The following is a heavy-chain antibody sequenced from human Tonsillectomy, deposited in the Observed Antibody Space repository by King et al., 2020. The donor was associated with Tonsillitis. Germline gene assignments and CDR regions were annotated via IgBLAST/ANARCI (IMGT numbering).Heavy chain of an antibody. D-gene: IGHD2-2*01. Sequence: VQLVESGGGLVQPWGSLRLSCAASGFTFSSYAMSWVRQAPGKGLEWVSAISGSGGSTYYADSVKGRFTISRDNSKNTLYLQMNSLRAEDTAVYYCAKGGCSSTSCYYDCDYWGQGTLVTVSS. V-gene: IGHV3-23*04. CDR3: AKGGCSSTSCYYDCDY. J-gene: IGHJ4*02. CDR1: GFTFSSYA. CDR2: ISGSGGST.